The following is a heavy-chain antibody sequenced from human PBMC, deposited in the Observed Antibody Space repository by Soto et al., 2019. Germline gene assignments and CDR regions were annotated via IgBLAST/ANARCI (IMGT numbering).Heavy chain of an antibody. CDR2: LSYDGSNN. J-gene: IGHJ4*02. CDR3: AREELHVGEVSPYCVY. V-gene: IGHV3-30-3*01. Sequence: QVQLVESGGGVVQPGRSLRLSCAASGFSFSSYAMHWVRQAPGKGLEWVAVLSYDGSNNYYAGSVKGRFTISRDNSKNTLYLQMNSLSAEDTAVYYCAREELHVGEVSPYCVYWCPGTLVTVSS. CDR1: GFSFSSYA. D-gene: IGHD3-16*02.